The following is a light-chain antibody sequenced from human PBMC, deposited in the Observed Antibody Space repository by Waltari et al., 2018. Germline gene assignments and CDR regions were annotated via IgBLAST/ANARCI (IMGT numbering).Light chain of an antibody. CDR2: DDA. CDR1: SSNIGRNC. Sequence: QSVLTQPPSVSAATGQKVNISCSGSSSNIGRNCVSCYQHLPGTAPKLLIYDDAKRPSRIPDRFSGSKSGTSATLGITGLQTGDEADYYCGTWDNSLGGFVFGTGTKVTGL. V-gene: IGLV1-51*01. CDR3: GTWDNSLGGFV. J-gene: IGLJ1*01.